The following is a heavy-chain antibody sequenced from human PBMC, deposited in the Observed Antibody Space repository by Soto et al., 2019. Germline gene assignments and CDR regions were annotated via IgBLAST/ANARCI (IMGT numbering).Heavy chain of an antibody. CDR1: GGSISSGGYY. Sequence: QVQLQESGPGLVKPSQTLSLTCTVSGGSISSGGYYWGWLRQHPGKGLEWIGSIYYSGSTYYNPSLKSRVTISVDTSKNQFALKLSSVTAADTAVYYCARGAIVVAHWSFEYWGQGTLVTVAS. V-gene: IGHV4-31*03. J-gene: IGHJ4*02. CDR2: IYYSGST. D-gene: IGHD1-26*01. CDR3: ARGAIVVAHWSFEY.